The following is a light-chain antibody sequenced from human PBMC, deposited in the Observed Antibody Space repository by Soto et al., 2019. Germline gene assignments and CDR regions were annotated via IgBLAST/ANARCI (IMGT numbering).Light chain of an antibody. V-gene: IGKV3-15*01. Sequence: EIVMTQSPATLSVSPGERATLACRASQRVSSNLAWYQQKPGQAHRLLIYGASTRATGIPARFSGSGSGPEFTLTITSLHSEDFEVSYCQQYNNWPPGTFGQGNKLEI. J-gene: IGKJ2*02. CDR2: GAS. CDR3: QQYNNWPPGT. CDR1: QRVSSN.